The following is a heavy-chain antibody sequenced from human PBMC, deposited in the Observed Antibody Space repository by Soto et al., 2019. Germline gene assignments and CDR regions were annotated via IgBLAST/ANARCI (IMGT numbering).Heavy chain of an antibody. CDR2: TSAYNGNT. Sequence: QVQLVQSGAEVKKPGASVKVSCKASGYTFTSYGISWVRQAPGQGLEWMGWTSAYNGNTNYAQKLQGRVTMTTDTSTSTAYMELTSLRSDDTAVYYCARGGEGDYDPTEGYYYMDVWGKGTTVTVSS. V-gene: IGHV1-18*01. D-gene: IGHD4-17*01. J-gene: IGHJ6*03. CDR1: GYTFTSYG. CDR3: ARGGEGDYDPTEGYYYMDV.